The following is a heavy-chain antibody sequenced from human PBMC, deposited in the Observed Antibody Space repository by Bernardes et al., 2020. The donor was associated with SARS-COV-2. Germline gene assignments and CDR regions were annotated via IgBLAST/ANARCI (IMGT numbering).Heavy chain of an antibody. CDR3: ARGRRRGYCSGGSCYPFDY. Sequence: GGSLRLSCAASKFTFSDYYMSWIRQAPGKGLEWVSYISSSGSYTNYADSVKGRFTISRDNAKNSLYLQMNSLRAEDTAVYYCARGRRRGYCSGGSCYPFDYWGQGTLVTVSS. D-gene: IGHD2-15*01. J-gene: IGHJ4*02. V-gene: IGHV3-11*06. CDR1: KFTFSDYY. CDR2: ISSSGSYT.